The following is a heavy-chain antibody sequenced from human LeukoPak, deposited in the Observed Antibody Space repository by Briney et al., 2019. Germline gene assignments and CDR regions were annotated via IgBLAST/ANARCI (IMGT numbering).Heavy chain of an antibody. CDR2: ISGTSGST. J-gene: IGHJ3*02. Sequence: GGSLRLSCAASGFTFSSYSMNWVRQAPGKGLEWVSVISGTSGSTYYADSVKGRFTISRDNSKNTLYLQMNSLRAEDTAVYYCAKEIAVAGTGAFDIWGQGTMVTVSS. CDR3: AKEIAVAGTGAFDI. CDR1: GFTFSSYS. V-gene: IGHV3-23*01. D-gene: IGHD6-19*01.